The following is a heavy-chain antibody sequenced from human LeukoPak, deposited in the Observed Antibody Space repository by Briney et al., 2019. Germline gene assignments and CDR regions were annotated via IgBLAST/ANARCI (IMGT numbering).Heavy chain of an antibody. CDR1: GGSISSGGYY. Sequence: PSQTLSLTCTVSGGSISSGGYYWSWIRQHPGKGLEWIGYIYYSGSTYYNPSLKSRVTISVDTSKNQFSLKLSSVTAADTAVYYCARGSGVVPAAYWFDPWGQGTLVTVSS. CDR2: IYYSGST. V-gene: IGHV4-31*03. CDR3: ARGSGVVPAAYWFDP. D-gene: IGHD2-2*01. J-gene: IGHJ5*02.